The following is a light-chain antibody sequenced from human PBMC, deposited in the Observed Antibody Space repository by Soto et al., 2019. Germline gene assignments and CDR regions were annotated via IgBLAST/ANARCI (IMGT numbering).Light chain of an antibody. J-gene: IGKJ1*01. CDR2: DAS. CDR1: HNINVY. V-gene: IGKV1-39*01. Sequence: DIQMTQSPSSLSASVGDRVTIACRASHNINVYLSWYQQKPGQAPKLLIYDASSLQGGVPSRFSGSRSGTDFTLTISSLQPEDSATYYCHQSYSNPRTFGQGTNVDIK. CDR3: HQSYSNPRT.